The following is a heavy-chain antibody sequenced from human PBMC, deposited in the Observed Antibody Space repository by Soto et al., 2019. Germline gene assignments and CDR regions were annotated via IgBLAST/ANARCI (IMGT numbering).Heavy chain of an antibody. V-gene: IGHV4-34*01. CDR1: GGSFSGYY. Sequence: SETLSLTCAVYGGSFSGYYWSWIRQPPGKWLEWIGEINHSGSTNYNPSLKSRVTISVDTSKNQFSLKLSSVTAADTAVYYCARPKEYYDSSGYYYVPFDYWGQGTLVTVSS. D-gene: IGHD3-22*01. CDR3: ARPKEYYDSSGYYYVPFDY. J-gene: IGHJ4*02. CDR2: INHSGST.